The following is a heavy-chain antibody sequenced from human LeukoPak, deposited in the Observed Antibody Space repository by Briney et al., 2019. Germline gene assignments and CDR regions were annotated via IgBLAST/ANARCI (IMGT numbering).Heavy chain of an antibody. Sequence: GGSLRLSCAASGFTFSSYAMHWVRQAPGKGLEWVAVISYDGSNKYYADSVKGRFTISRDNSKNTLYLQMNSLRAEDTAVYYCAPLEWELSYAFDIWGQGTMVTVSS. V-gene: IGHV3-30-3*01. CDR1: GFTFSSYA. CDR3: APLEWELSYAFDI. CDR2: ISYDGSNK. J-gene: IGHJ3*02. D-gene: IGHD1-26*01.